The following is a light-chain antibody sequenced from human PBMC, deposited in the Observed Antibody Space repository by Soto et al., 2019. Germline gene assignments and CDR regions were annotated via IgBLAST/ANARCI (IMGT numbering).Light chain of an antibody. V-gene: IGLV2-14*01. CDR1: SSDVGGYNY. CDR2: DVS. Sequence: QSALTQPDSVSGSPGQSITISCTGTSSDVGGYNYVSWYQQHPGKAPLLMIYDVSNRPSWVYNRFSGTKSANTASLTISGLHAEDEADYYCSSYTSSSTSLFVGGTKLTVL. J-gene: IGLJ2*01. CDR3: SSYTSSSTSL.